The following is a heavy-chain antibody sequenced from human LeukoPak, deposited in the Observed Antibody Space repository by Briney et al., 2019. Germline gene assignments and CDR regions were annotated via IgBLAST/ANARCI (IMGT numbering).Heavy chain of an antibody. CDR2: INPNSGGT. Sequence: GASVKVSCKASGYTFTGYYMHWVRQAPGQGLEWMGWINPNSGGTNYAQKFQGRVTMTTDTSTSTAYMELSSLRSEDTAVYYCASSMVRGVSCAFDIWGQGTMVTVSS. CDR3: ASSMVRGVSCAFDI. J-gene: IGHJ3*02. CDR1: GYTFTGYY. V-gene: IGHV1-2*02. D-gene: IGHD3-10*01.